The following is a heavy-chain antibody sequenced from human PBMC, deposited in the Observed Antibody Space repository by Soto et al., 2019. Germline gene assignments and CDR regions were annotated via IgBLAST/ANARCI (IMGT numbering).Heavy chain of an antibody. CDR3: GRVGPRGYGSGRTRLFDS. D-gene: IGHD3-10*01. V-gene: IGHV1-18*01. CDR2: ISAYNGNT. CDR1: GYTFTSYG. Sequence: QVQLVQSGAEVKKPGASVKVSCKASGYTFTSYGISWVRQAPGQGLEWMGWISAYNGNTNYAQKLQGRVTMTTDTSTRTASMVLRSLRSDDTALYYRGRVGPRGYGSGRTRLFDSWGQGTLVTVSS. J-gene: IGHJ4*02.